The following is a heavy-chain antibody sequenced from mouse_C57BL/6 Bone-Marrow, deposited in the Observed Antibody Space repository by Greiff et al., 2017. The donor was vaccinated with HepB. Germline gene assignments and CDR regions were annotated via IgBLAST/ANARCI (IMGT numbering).Heavy chain of an antibody. Sequence: EVQLVESGGDLVKPGGSLKLSCAASGFTFSSYGMSWVRQTPDKRLEWVATISSGGSYTYYPDSVKGRFTISRDNAKNTLYLQMSSLKSEDTAMYYCARHPDYYGVFAYWGQGTLVTGSA. J-gene: IGHJ3*01. CDR3: ARHPDYYGVFAY. D-gene: IGHD1-1*01. CDR2: ISSGGSYT. V-gene: IGHV5-6*01. CDR1: GFTFSSYG.